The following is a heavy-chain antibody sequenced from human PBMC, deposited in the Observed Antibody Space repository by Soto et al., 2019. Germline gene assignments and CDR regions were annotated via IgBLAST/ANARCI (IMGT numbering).Heavy chain of an antibody. CDR1: GFTFSNLS. D-gene: IGHD2-2*01. Sequence: GGPLRLSCAASGFTFSNLSMNWIRQAPGKGLEWVSSISSSSSYIYYADSVKGRFTISRDNAKNSLYLQMNSLRAEDTAVYYCARVVPAAIPPYYYYGMDVWGQGTTVTVSS. J-gene: IGHJ6*02. CDR2: ISSSSSYI. V-gene: IGHV3-21*01. CDR3: ARVVPAAIPPYYYYGMDV.